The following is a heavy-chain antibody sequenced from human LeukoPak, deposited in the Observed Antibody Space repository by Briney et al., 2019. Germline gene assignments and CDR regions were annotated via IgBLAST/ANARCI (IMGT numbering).Heavy chain of an antibody. CDR3: ASAPPFIGFGYYYYYMDV. V-gene: IGHV4-4*07. J-gene: IGHJ6*03. D-gene: IGHD3-16*02. Sequence: PSETLSLTCTVSGGSISSYYWSWIRQPAGKGLEWIGRIYTSGSTNYNPSLKSRVTMSVDTSKNQFSLKLSSVTAADTAVYYCASAPPFIGFGYYYYYMDVWGKGTTVTVSS. CDR1: GGSISSYY. CDR2: IYTSGST.